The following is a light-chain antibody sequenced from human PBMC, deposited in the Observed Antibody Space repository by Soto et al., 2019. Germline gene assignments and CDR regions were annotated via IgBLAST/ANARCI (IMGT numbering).Light chain of an antibody. CDR3: SSYTSSIPYV. V-gene: IGLV2-14*01. CDR1: SSDVGGYNY. Sequence: QSVLTQPASVSGSPGQSITISCTGTSSDVGGYNYVSWYQQHPGKALKLMIYEVSNRPSGVSNRFSGSKSGNTASLTISGLQAEDEADYYCSSYTSSIPYVFGNGTKVTFL. J-gene: IGLJ1*01. CDR2: EVS.